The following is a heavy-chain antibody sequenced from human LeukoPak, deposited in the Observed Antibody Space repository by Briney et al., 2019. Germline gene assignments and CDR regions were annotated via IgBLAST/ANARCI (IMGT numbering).Heavy chain of an antibody. J-gene: IGHJ3*02. Sequence: KPSETLSLTCTASGGSISSYYWSWIRQPAGKGLEWIGRIYTSGSTNYNPSLKSRVTMSVDTSKNQFSLKLSSVTAADTAVYYCARVCSGGSCYQDDAFDIWGQGTMVTVSS. V-gene: IGHV4-4*07. D-gene: IGHD2-15*01. CDR2: IYTSGST. CDR1: GGSISSYY. CDR3: ARVCSGGSCYQDDAFDI.